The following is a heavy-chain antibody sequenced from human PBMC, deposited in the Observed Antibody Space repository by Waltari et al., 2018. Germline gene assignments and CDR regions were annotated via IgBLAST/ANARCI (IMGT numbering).Heavy chain of an antibody. Sequence: EEQLVESGGGLVQPGDSLRLSCAASGFTFSSFWMNWARQAPGTGPLWVSRISTDASDTTDADSVKGRFTISRDNARNTLYLQMNRLRAEDTAVYFCARVSRRTYRSPVPGRHYYYGMDVWGQGTTVTVSS. CDR3: ARVSRRTYRSPVPGRHYYYGMDV. CDR2: ISTDASDT. D-gene: IGHD1-1*01. CDR1: GFTFSSFW. J-gene: IGHJ6*02. V-gene: IGHV3-74*03.